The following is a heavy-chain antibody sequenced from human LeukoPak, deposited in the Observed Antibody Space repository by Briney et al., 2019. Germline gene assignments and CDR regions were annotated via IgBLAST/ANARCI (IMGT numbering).Heavy chain of an antibody. CDR2: IYYSGST. CDR1: GGSISSGDYY. J-gene: IGHJ6*02. V-gene: IGHV4-30-4*02. D-gene: IGHD4-17*01. CDR3: ARYNGDNYYYYGVDV. Sequence: SETLSLTCTVSGGSISSGDYYWSWIRQPPGKGLEWIGYIYYSGSTYYNPSVKSRVTISVDTSKNLFSLKLSSVTAADTAFYYCARYNGDNYYYYGVDVWGQGTTVTVSS.